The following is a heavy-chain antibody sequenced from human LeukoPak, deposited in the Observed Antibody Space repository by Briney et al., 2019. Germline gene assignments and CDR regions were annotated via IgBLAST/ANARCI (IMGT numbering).Heavy chain of an antibody. Sequence: SETLSLTCSVSGGSISSSAYHWGWIRQPPGKGLEWVGSIYYSGSTYYNLSLKSRVTISVDTSKNQFSLKLSSVTAADTAVYYCARGAGLYSSSWYVVDWFDPWGQGTLVTVSS. V-gene: IGHV4-39*07. CDR2: IYYSGST. J-gene: IGHJ5*02. CDR1: GGSISSSAYH. CDR3: ARGAGLYSSSWYVVDWFDP. D-gene: IGHD6-13*01.